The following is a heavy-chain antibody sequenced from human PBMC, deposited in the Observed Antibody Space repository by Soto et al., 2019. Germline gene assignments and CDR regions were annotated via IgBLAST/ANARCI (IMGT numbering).Heavy chain of an antibody. D-gene: IGHD6-19*01. CDR3: AVSKRIAVAGAYFDY. CDR2: IIPIFGTA. CDR1: GGTFSSYA. J-gene: IGHJ4*02. Sequence: GASVKVSCKASGGTFSSYAISWVRQAPGQGLEWMGGIIPIFGTANYAQKFQGRVTITADESTSTAYMELSSLRSEDTAVYYCAVSKRIAVAGAYFDYWGQGTLVTVSS. V-gene: IGHV1-69*13.